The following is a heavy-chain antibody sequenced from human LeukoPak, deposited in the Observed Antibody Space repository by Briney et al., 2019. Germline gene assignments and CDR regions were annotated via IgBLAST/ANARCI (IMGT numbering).Heavy chain of an antibody. D-gene: IGHD5-18*01. CDR3: ARTGYNYGTPPNY. CDR1: GFTFSSYA. V-gene: IGHV3-23*01. J-gene: IGHJ4*02. Sequence: GGSLRLSCAASGFTFSSYALSWVRQAPGKGLEWVSGITDGGTGTYYADSVKGRFTISRDNSKNTVYLQMSSPRAEDTAVYYCARTGYNYGTPPNYWGQGTLVTVSS. CDR2: ITDGGTGT.